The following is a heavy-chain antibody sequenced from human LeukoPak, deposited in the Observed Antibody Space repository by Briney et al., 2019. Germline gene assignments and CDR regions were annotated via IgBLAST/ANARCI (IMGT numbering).Heavy chain of an antibody. Sequence: GGTLRLSCAASGFTFSSYSMNWVRQAPGKGLEWVSSISSSSSYIYYADSVKGRFTISRDNAKNSLYLQMNSLRAEDTAVYYCARDLPSSSGMTWGQGTLVTVSS. J-gene: IGHJ5*02. CDR1: GFTFSSYS. CDR2: ISSSSSYI. CDR3: ARDLPSSSGMT. D-gene: IGHD6-6*01. V-gene: IGHV3-21*01.